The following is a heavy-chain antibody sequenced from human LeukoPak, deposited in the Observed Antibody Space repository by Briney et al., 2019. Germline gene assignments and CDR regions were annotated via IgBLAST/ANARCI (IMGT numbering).Heavy chain of an antibody. CDR3: ARVSMVRGVMTPPLTYYYYYMDV. J-gene: IGHJ6*03. CDR1: GYTFTGYY. V-gene: IGHV1-2*02. Sequence: ASVKVSCKASGYTFTGYYMHWVRQAPGQGLEWMGWINPNSGGTNYAQKFQGRVTMTRNTSISTAYMELSSLRSEDTAVYYCARVSMVRGVMTPPLTYYYYYMDVWGKGTTVTISS. CDR2: INPNSGGT. D-gene: IGHD3-10*01.